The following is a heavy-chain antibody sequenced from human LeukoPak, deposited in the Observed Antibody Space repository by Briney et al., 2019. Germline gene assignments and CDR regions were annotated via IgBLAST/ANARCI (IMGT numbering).Heavy chain of an antibody. V-gene: IGHV1-2*06. CDR3: AREETSGGFDY. CDR1: GYTFTGYY. Sequence: ASVKVSCKASGYTFTGYYVHWVRQAPGQGLEWMGRINPNSGGTNYAQKFQGRVTMTRDTSISTAYMELSRLRSDDTAVYYCAREETSGGFDYWGQGTLVTVSS. D-gene: IGHD3-10*01. CDR2: INPNSGGT. J-gene: IGHJ4*02.